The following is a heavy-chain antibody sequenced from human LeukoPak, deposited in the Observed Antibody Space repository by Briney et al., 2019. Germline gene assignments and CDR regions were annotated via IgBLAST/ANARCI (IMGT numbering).Heavy chain of an antibody. V-gene: IGHV1-69*05. D-gene: IGHD6-19*01. CDR3: ARAPPFGSSGWDY. CDR2: IIPIFGTA. CDR1: GGTFSSYA. J-gene: IGHJ4*02. Sequence: VASVKVSCKASGGTFSSYAISWVRQAPGQGLELMGGIIPIFGTANYAQKFQGRVTITTDESTSTAYMELSSLRSEDTAVYYCARAPPFGSSGWDYWGQGTLVTVSS.